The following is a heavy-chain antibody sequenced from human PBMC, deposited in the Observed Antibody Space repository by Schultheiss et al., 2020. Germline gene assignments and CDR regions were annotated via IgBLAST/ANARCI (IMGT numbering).Heavy chain of an antibody. CDR2: ISYDGSNK. CDR1: GFTFSSYA. CDR3: TSSSPTGTPST. J-gene: IGHJ5*02. Sequence: GESLKISCAASGFTFSSYAMHWVRQAPGKGLEWVAVISYDGSNKYYADSVKGRFTISRDNSKNTAYLQMNSLKTEDTAVYYCTSSSPTGTPSTWGQGTLVTVSS. V-gene: IGHV3-30-3*01. D-gene: IGHD1-7*01.